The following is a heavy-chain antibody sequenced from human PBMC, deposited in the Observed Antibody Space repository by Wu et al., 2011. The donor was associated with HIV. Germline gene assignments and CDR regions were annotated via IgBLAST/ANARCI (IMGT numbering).Heavy chain of an antibody. CDR1: GGSFNNYA. CDR3: ARDFSGDEDY. J-gene: IGHJ4*02. CDR2: IIAIFGTA. Sequence: QVQLVQSGAELKKPGSSVRVSCKTSGGSFNNYAINWMRQAPGQGLEWMGGIIAIFGTAKYAQNFQGRVTITADKSTNTAYMELRSLTSEDTAVYYCARDFSGDEDYVGQGTLVTVSS. D-gene: IGHD1-26*01. V-gene: IGHV1-69*14.